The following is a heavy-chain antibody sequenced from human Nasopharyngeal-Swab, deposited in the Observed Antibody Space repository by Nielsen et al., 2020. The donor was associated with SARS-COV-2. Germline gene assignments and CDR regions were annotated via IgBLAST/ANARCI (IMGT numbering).Heavy chain of an antibody. D-gene: IGHD3-3*01. CDR2: INPSGGST. Sequence: ASVKVSCKASGYTFTSYYMHWVRQAPGQGLEWMGIINPSGGSTSYAQKFQGRVTMTRDTSTSAVYMELSSLRSEDTAVYYCARWSEWHNAFDIWGQGTMVTVSS. J-gene: IGHJ3*02. CDR3: ARWSEWHNAFDI. CDR1: GYTFTSYY. V-gene: IGHV1-46*01.